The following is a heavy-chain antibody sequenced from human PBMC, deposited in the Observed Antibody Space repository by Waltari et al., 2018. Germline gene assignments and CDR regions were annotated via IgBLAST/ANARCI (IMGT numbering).Heavy chain of an antibody. D-gene: IGHD3-22*01. CDR3: ARNPLGVPSGYWHYYYYMDV. CDR1: GGSISSSSYY. CDR2: IYYSGST. J-gene: IGHJ6*03. Sequence: QLQLQESGPGLVKPSETLSLTCTVSGGSISSSSYYWGWIRQPPGKGLEWIGSIYYSGSTDYNPSLKSRVTISVDTSKNQFYLKLSSVTAADTAVYYCARNPLGVPSGYWHYYYYMDVWGKGTTVTVSS. V-gene: IGHV4-39*07.